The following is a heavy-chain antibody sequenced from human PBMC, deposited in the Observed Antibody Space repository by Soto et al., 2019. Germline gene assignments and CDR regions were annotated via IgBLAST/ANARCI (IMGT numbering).Heavy chain of an antibody. D-gene: IGHD3-16*01. CDR3: ARGGGGSCDY. CDR1: GGSFSGYY. Sequence: QVQLQQWGAGLLKPSETLSLTCAVYGGSFSGYYWSWIRQPPGKGLEWIGEINHSGSTNYNPSLKSRVTISVDTSKNQFSLKLSSVTAADTAVYYCARGGGGSCDYWGQGTLVTVSS. J-gene: IGHJ4*02. V-gene: IGHV4-34*01. CDR2: INHSGST.